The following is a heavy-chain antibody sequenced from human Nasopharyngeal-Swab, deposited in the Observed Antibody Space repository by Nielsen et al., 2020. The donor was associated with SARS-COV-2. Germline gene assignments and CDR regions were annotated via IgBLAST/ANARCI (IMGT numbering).Heavy chain of an antibody. Sequence: ASVKVSCKASGYNFTRYGISWVRQAPGQGLEWMGWISAYNGNTNYAQKLQGRVTMTTDTSTSTAYMELRSLRSDDTAVYYCARVATGGTTVTTKPFDYWGQGTLVTVSS. V-gene: IGHV1-18*01. CDR3: ARVATGGTTVTTKPFDY. D-gene: IGHD4-17*01. J-gene: IGHJ4*02. CDR2: ISAYNGNT. CDR1: GYNFTRYG.